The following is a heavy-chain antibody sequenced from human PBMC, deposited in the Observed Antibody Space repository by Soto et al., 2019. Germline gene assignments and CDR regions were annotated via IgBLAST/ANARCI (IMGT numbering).Heavy chain of an antibody. D-gene: IGHD6-19*01. CDR3: ARLDSPIAVASLVDY. V-gene: IGHV3-21*01. CDR1: GFTFSSYS. J-gene: IGHJ4*02. CDR2: ISSSSSYI. Sequence: LRLSCAASGFTFSSYSMNWVRQAPGKGLEWVSSISSSSSYIYYADSVKGRFTISRDNAKNSLYLQMNGLRAEDTAVYYCARLDSPIAVASLVDYWGQGTLVTVSS.